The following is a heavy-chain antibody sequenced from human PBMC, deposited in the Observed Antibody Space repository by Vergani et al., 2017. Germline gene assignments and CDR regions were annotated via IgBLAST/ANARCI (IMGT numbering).Heavy chain of an antibody. CDR3: ARVRRYDAIWFDP. V-gene: IGHV4-31*01. D-gene: IGHD5-12*01. CDR1: GGSISSGGYY. Sequence: QVQLQQWGAGLLKPSQTLSLTCTVSGGSISSGGYYWSWIRQHPGKGLEWIGYIYYSGSTYYNPSLKSLVTISVDTSKNQFSLKLSSVTAADTAVYYCARVRRYDAIWFDPWGQGTLVTVSS. CDR2: IYYSGST. J-gene: IGHJ5*02.